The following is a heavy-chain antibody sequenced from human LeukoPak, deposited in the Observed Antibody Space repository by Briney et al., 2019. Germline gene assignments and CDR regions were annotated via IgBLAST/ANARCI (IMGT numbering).Heavy chain of an antibody. Sequence: KAAETLSLTCTVSGGSISSYYWSWIRQPPGKGLEWIGYIYYSGSTNYNPSLKSRVTISVDTSKNQFSLKLSSVTAADTAVYYCAKFPPDYYDRSGYHLTGYWGQGTLVTVSS. J-gene: IGHJ4*02. D-gene: IGHD3-22*01. CDR2: IYYSGST. V-gene: IGHV4-59*01. CDR3: AKFPPDYYDRSGYHLTGY. CDR1: GGSISSYY.